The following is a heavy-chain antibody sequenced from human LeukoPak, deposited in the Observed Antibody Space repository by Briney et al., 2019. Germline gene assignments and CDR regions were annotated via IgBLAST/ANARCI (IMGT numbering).Heavy chain of an antibody. D-gene: IGHD5-18*01. J-gene: IGHJ6*02. Sequence: SETLSLTCTVSGGSISNYYWSWIRQPPGKGLEWIGCIYNTGSTNYNPSLKSRVTISVDTSKNQFSLKLSSVTAADTAVYYCARRGYNYGYQGYYYGMDVWGQGTTVTVS. V-gene: IGHV4-59*01. CDR2: IYNTGST. CDR1: GGSISNYY. CDR3: ARRGYNYGYQGYYYGMDV.